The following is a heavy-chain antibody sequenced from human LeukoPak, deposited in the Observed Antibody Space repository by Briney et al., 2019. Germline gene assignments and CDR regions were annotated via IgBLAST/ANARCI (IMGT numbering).Heavy chain of an antibody. D-gene: IGHD1-1*01. J-gene: IGHJ5*02. CDR2: ISAYNGNT. CDR3: ARDRGYNWNDSRWFDP. Sequence: ASVKVSCKASGYTFTSYGISWVRQAPGQGLEWMGWISAYNGNTNYAQKLLGRVTMTTDTSTSTAYMELRSLRSDDTAVYYCARDRGYNWNDSRWFDPWGQGTLVTVSS. CDR1: GYTFTSYG. V-gene: IGHV1-18*01.